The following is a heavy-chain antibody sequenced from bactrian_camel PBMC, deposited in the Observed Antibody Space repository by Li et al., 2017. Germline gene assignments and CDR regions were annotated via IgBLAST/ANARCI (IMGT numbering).Heavy chain of an antibody. V-gene: IGHV3S1*01. CDR2: MDTDSGVT. CDR1: EYAYTSNC. CDR3: AAAEPCALIWPTVVGSVGD. Sequence: HVQLVESGGGSVQAGGSLTLSCVASEYAYTSNCMAWFRQRPGNEREGIATMDTDSGVTTCADSVKYRFTISRDNTKNILYLHMSSVKPEDAAMYYCAAAEPCALIWPTVVGSVGDWGRGTQVTVS. J-gene: IGHJ4*01. D-gene: IGHD2*01.